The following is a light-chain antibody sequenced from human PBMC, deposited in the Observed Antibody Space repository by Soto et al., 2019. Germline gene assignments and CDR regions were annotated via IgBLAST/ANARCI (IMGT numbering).Light chain of an antibody. CDR3: QQYGSSPPYT. V-gene: IGKV3-20*01. CDR1: QSLSSNY. J-gene: IGKJ2*01. CDR2: ATS. Sequence: IVLTQSPATLSLSPGERATLSCRASQSLSSNYLALYQQKPGQAPRLLIYATSTRATGIPDRFSGSGSGTDFTLTISRLESEDFAVYYCQQYGSSPPYTFGQGTMLKIK.